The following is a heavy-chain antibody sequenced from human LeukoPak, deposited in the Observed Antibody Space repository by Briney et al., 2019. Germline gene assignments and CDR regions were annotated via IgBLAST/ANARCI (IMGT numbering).Heavy chain of an antibody. CDR1: GFTFSTYW. D-gene: IGHD5-18*01. CDR3: ARDPSRGYNYGYGDY. J-gene: IGHJ4*02. Sequence: QTGGSLRLSCAASGFTFSTYWMSWVRQARGKGLEWVAHINQDRSEKYYVDSVKGRFTIARDNAKNSLYLQMNSLRAEDTAVYYCARDPSRGYNYGYGDYWGQGTLVIVSS. CDR2: INQDRSEK. V-gene: IGHV3-7*01.